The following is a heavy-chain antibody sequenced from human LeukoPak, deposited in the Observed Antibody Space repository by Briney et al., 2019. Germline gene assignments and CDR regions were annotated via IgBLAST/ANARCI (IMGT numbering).Heavy chain of an antibody. D-gene: IGHD2-2*01. Sequence: GGSLRLSCAASGFTFSSYAMSWVRQAPGKGLEWVSAISGSGGSTYYADSVKGRFTISRDNSKNTLYLQMNSLRAEDTAVYYCATAPDIVVVPAVHFDYWGQGTLVTVSS. CDR3: ATAPDIVVVPAVHFDY. CDR1: GFTFSSYA. V-gene: IGHV3-23*01. J-gene: IGHJ4*02. CDR2: ISGSGGST.